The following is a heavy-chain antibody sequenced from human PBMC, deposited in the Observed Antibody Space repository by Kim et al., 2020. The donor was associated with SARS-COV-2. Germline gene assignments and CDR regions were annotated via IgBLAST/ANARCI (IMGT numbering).Heavy chain of an antibody. CDR1: GGSISSYY. V-gene: IGHV4-59*08. Sequence: SETLSLTCTVSGGSISSYYWSWIRQPPGKGLEWIGYIYYSGSTNYNPSLKSRVTISVDTSKNQFSLKLSSVTAADTAVYYCASLGYYYGSGSYLDWGQGTLVTVSS. J-gene: IGHJ4*02. CDR3: ASLGYYYGSGSYLD. CDR2: IYYSGST. D-gene: IGHD3-10*01.